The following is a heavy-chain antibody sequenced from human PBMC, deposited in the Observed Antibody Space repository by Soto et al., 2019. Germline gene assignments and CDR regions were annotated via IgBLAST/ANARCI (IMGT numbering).Heavy chain of an antibody. CDR2: ISAYNGNT. CDR3: ARDGVVVAANYYYGMDV. Sequence: QVQLVQSGAEVKKPGASVKVSCKASGYTFTSYGISWVRQAPGQGLEWMGWISAYNGNTNYAQKLQGRVTMTTDTPPSTAYMELRSLRSDDTAVYYCARDGVVVAANYYYGMDVWGQGTTVTVSS. V-gene: IGHV1-18*01. D-gene: IGHD2-15*01. CDR1: GYTFTSYG. J-gene: IGHJ6*02.